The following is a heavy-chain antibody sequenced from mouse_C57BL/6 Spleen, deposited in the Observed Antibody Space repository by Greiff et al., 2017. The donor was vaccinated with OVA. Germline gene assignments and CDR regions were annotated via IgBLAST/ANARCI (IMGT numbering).Heavy chain of an antibody. D-gene: IGHD2-4*01. CDR1: GFTFSSYA. CDR2: ISSGGDYI. Sequence: EVQVVESGEGLVKPGGSLKLSCAASGFTFSSYAMSWVRQTPEKRLEWVAYISSGGDYIYYADTVKGRFTISRDNARNTLYLQMSSLKSEDTAMDDCTRDEGLRRSFAYWGQGTLVTVSA. CDR3: TRDEGLRRSFAY. V-gene: IGHV5-9-1*02. J-gene: IGHJ3*01.